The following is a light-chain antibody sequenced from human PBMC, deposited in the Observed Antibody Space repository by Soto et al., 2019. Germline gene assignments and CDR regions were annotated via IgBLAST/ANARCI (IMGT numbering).Light chain of an antibody. CDR1: QGISSY. J-gene: IGKJ4*01. CDR2: AAS. V-gene: IGKV1-9*01. CDR3: QQLNSYLPLT. Sequence: DIQLTQSPSFLFASVGDRVTITCRASQGISSYLAWYQHKPGKAPKLLIYAASTLQSGVPSRFSGSGSGTEFTLTISSLQPEDFATYYCQQLNSYLPLTFGGGTKVEIK.